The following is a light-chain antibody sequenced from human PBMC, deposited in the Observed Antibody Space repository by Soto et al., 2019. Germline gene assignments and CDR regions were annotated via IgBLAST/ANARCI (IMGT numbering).Light chain of an antibody. CDR2: DVT. CDR1: SSDIGGYNS. V-gene: IGLV2-8*02. CDR3: SSYTDTKSVV. J-gene: IGLJ1*01. Sequence: QSALTQSPSASRSPGQSVTISCTGTSSDIGGYNSVSWYQQHPGKAPKVMIYDVTKRPSGVPDRFSGSKSGNTASLTVSALQAEDEADYYCSSYTDTKSVVFGTGTKLTVL.